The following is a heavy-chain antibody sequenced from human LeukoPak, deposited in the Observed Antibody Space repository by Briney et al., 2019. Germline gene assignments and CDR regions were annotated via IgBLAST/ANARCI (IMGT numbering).Heavy chain of an antibody. CDR1: GFTFSNYW. J-gene: IGHJ6*03. V-gene: IGHV3-7*01. CDR3: ARTDTPNCVSTTCYFYFYYYMDV. CDR2: INEDGSVE. D-gene: IGHD2-2*01. Sequence: GGSLRLSCAASGFTFSNYWMTWVRRAPGRGLEWLANINEDGSVEYYVDSMKGRLTISRDNAKKSLYLQMNNLRADDTAVYYCARTDTPNCVSTTCYFYFYYYMDVWGKGTTVT.